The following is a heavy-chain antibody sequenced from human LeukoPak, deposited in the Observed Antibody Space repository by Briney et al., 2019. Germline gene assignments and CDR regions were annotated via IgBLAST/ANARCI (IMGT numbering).Heavy chain of an antibody. CDR1: GGSISSYY. D-gene: IGHD3-10*01. V-gene: IGHV4-59*08. J-gene: IGHJ5*02. CDR2: IYYSGST. Sequence: SETLSLTCTVSGGSISSYYWSWIRQPPGKGLEWIGYIYYSGSTNYNPSLKSRVTISVDTSKNQFSLKLSSVTAADTAVYYGARLGRFGELSFDPWGQGTLVTVSS. CDR3: ARLGRFGELSFDP.